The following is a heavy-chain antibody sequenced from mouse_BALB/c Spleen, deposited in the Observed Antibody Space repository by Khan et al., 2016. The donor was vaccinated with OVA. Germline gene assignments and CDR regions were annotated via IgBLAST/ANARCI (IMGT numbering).Heavy chain of an antibody. V-gene: IGHV5-12*02. CDR1: GFTFSDYY. D-gene: IGHD1-1*01. CDR3: ARGGVVAQYYFDY. J-gene: IGHJ2*01. CDR2: ISNGGGST. Sequence: EVELVESGGGLVQPGGSLKLSCATSGFTFSDYYMYWVRQTPEKRLEWVAYISNGGGSTYYPDTVKGRFTISRDNAKNTLYLQMSRLKSEDTAMYYCARGGVVAQYYFDYWGQGTTLTVSS.